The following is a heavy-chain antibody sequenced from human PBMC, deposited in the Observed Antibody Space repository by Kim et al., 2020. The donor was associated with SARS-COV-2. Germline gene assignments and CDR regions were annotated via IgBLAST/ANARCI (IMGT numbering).Heavy chain of an antibody. V-gene: IGHV3-23*03. J-gene: IGHJ6*02. CDR2: IYSGGSST. D-gene: IGHD6-19*01. CDR1: GFTFSSYA. Sequence: GGSLRLSCAASGFTFSSYAMSWVRQAPGKGLEWVSVIYSGGSSTYYADSVKGRFTISRDNSKKTLYLQMNSLRAEDTAVYYCAKDKYSSGWYSVNGMDVWGQGTTVTVSS. CDR3: AKDKYSSGWYSVNGMDV.